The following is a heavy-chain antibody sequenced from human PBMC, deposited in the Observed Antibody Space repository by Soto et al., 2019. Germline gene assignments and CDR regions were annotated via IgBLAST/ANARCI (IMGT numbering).Heavy chain of an antibody. CDR1: DFTFSSYS. D-gene: IGHD2-21*02. CDR3: ARGLVVTAKGWFDL. J-gene: IGHJ5*02. Sequence: QVQLVESGGGVVQRGGSLRLSCAASDFTFSSYSMNWVRQSPGKGLEWVAVISYDGNRIYYADSVKGRFTISRDNAKNTMFLQMSGLRPEDTAVYYCARGLVVTAKGWFDLWGQGTQVTVSS. V-gene: IGHV3-30-3*02. CDR2: ISYDGNRI.